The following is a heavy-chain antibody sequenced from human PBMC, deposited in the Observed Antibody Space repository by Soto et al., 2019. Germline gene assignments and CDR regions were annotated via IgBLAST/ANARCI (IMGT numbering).Heavy chain of an antibody. CDR1: GFTFTSSA. D-gene: IGHD3-10*02. J-gene: IGHJ6*02. CDR2: IVVGSGNT. CDR3: AADSRKSMFYYYYGMDV. Sequence: GASVKVSCKASGFTFTSSAVQWVRQARGQRLEWIGWIVVGSGNTNYAQKFQERVTITRDMSTSTAYMELSSLRSEDTAVYYCAADSRKSMFYYYYGMDVWGQGTTVTVSS. V-gene: IGHV1-58*01.